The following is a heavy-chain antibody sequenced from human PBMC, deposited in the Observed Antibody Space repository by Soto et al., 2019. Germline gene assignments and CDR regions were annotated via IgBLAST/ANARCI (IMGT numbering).Heavy chain of an antibody. CDR3: AREGDGTYFDY. J-gene: IGHJ4*02. CDR1: GGTFSSYT. V-gene: IGHV1-69*08. D-gene: IGHD1-26*01. Sequence: QVQLVQSGAEVKKPGSSVKVSCKASGGTFSSYTISWVRQAPGQGLEWMGRIIPILGIANYAQKFQGRVTITADKSTSTAYMELSSLRSEDTAVYYCAREGDGTYFDYWGQGTLVTVSS. CDR2: IIPILGIA.